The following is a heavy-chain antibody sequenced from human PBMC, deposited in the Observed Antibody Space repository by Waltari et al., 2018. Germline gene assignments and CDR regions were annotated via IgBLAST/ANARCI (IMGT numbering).Heavy chain of an antibody. J-gene: IGHJ1*01. CDR3: ARGASRGFGELSPKYFQH. D-gene: IGHD3-10*01. Sequence: QVQLQESGPGLVKPSQTLSLTCTVSGGSISSGSYYWSWIRQPAGKGLEWIGRIYTSGSTNYNPSLKSRVTISVDTSKNQFSLKLSSVTAADTAVYYCARGASRGFGELSPKYFQHWGQGTLVTVSS. CDR1: GGSISSGSYY. V-gene: IGHV4-61*02. CDR2: IYTSGST.